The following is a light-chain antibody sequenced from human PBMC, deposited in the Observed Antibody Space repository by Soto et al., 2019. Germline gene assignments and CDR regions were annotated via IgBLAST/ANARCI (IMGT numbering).Light chain of an antibody. CDR3: NSYTTTSDLV. CDR2: EVS. CDR1: SADIGSHDY. Sequence: QSALTQPASVSGSPGQSITISCTGSSADIGSHDYVSWYQQHPGKVPKLIIYEVSKRPSGASDRFSGSKSGNAAYLSISGLQPEDEADYYCNSYTTTSDLVLGTGTKVTVL. J-gene: IGLJ1*01. V-gene: IGLV2-14*01.